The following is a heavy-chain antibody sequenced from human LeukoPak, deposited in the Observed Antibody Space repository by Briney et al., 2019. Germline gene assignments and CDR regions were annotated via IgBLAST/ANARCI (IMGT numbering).Heavy chain of an antibody. CDR3: NTDIETPYYDSWSGYYPFDY. CDR1: GFTFSSYW. CDR2: IRSKIDGGAT. V-gene: IGHV3-15*01. J-gene: IGHJ4*02. D-gene: IGHD3-3*01. Sequence: GGSLRLSCAASGFTFSSYWMSWVRQAPGKGLEWVGRIRSKIDGGATEYAAPVKGRFTISRDDSKNTLYLQMNSLKTEDTAVYYCNTDIETPYYDSWSGYYPFDYWGQGTLVTASS.